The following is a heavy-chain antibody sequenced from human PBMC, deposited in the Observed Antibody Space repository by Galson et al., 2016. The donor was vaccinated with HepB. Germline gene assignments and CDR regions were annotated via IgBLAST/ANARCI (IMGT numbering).Heavy chain of an antibody. V-gene: IGHV4-59*01. D-gene: IGHD2/OR15-2a*01. J-gene: IGHJ3*01. Sequence: ETLSLTCTISGGSISSYYWTWVRQPPGKGLEWIGYVSYSGNTKYNPSLKSRVTITIDTSKNQFSLQLTSATAADTAVYFCARQSRLIHPDAFDLWGQGTTVTVSS. CDR3: ARQSRLIHPDAFDL. CDR2: VSYSGNT. CDR1: GGSISSYY.